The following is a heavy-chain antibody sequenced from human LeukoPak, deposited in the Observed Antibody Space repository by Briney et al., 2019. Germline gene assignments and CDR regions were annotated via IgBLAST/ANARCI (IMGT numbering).Heavy chain of an antibody. CDR1: GDSISNTNYY. J-gene: IGHJ6*02. CDR2: IYYSGST. D-gene: IGHD5-12*01. CDR3: ARHAIFTMWLHRGYYYGMDV. V-gene: IGHV4-39*01. Sequence: PSETLSLTCTVSGDSISNTNYYWGWIRQPPGKGLEWIGSIYYSGSTYCNPSLKSRVTMSIDTSKNQFSLNLNSVTAADTAVYYCARHAIFTMWLHRGYYYGMDVWGQGTTVTVSS.